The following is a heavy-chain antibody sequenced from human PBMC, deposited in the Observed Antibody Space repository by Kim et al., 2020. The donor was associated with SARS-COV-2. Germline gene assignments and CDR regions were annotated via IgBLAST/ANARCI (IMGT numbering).Heavy chain of an antibody. CDR2: INHSGGT. J-gene: IGHJ4*02. CDR1: GGSFNDYY. CDR3: ARGWVN. V-gene: IGHV4-34*01. Sequence: SETLSLTCAVYGGSFNDYYYYWIRQPPGKGLEWIGEINHSGGTNYNPSLKSRVTISVDTSKKQFSLKPSSVTAADTAVYYCARGWVNWGQGTLVTVSS. D-gene: IGHD1-26*01.